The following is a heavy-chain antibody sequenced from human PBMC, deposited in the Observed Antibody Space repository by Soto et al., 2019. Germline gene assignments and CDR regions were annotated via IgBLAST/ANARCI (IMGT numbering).Heavy chain of an antibody. CDR2: IYYSGST. Sequence: SETLSLTCTVSGGSISSGGYYWSWIRQHPGKGLEWIGYIYYSGSTYYNPSLKSRVTISVDTSKNQFSLKLSSVTAADMAVYYCARGDYYDSSGYYYSFRDYWGQGTLVTVSS. CDR3: ARGDYYDSSGYYYSFRDY. V-gene: IGHV4-31*03. CDR1: GGSISSGGYY. D-gene: IGHD3-22*01. J-gene: IGHJ4*02.